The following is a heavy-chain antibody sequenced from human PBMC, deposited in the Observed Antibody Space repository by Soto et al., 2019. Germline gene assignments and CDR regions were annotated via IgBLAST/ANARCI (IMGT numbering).Heavy chain of an antibody. J-gene: IGHJ4*02. CDR3: ALPKNTLRWYNF. V-gene: IGHV1-46*01. Sequence: QVQVVQSGAEVKKPGASVKVSCKTSGYTFTNYHVHWVRQAPGQGLEWMGAINANGGSTTYAQHRQGRVTMTSDSSTSTVYMEMGSLRSDDSAGYYGALPKNTLRWYNFWGQGTLVTVS. CDR1: GYTFTNYH. D-gene: IGHD6-13*01. CDR2: INANGGST.